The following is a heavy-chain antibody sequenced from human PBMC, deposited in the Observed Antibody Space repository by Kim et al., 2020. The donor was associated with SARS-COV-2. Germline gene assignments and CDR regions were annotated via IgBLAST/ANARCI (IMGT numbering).Heavy chain of an antibody. CDR1: GYTFTAYF. CDR3: ASVGCSSPACLNWFDP. D-gene: IGHD2-2*01. V-gene: IGHV1-2*06. Sequence: ASVKVSCRSSGYTFTAYFMHWARQAPGQGLEWMGRINPLSGDTNYAQKFQGRVTMTRDTSINTAYMELSRLRSDDTAVYYCASVGCSSPACLNWFDPWGQ. CDR2: INPLSGDT. J-gene: IGHJ5*02.